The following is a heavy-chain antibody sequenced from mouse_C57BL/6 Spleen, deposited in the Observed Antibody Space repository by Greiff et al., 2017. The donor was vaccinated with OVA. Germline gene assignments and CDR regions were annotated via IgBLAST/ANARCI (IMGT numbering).Heavy chain of an antibody. Sequence: QVQLQQPGAELVKPGASVKLSCKASGYIFTSYWMHWVKQRPGQGLEWIGMIHPNSGSTNYNEKFKSKATLTVDKSSSTAYMQLSSLTSEDSAVYYCARSPYYYGSSCNAMDYWGQGTSVTVSS. CDR2: IHPNSGST. J-gene: IGHJ4*01. D-gene: IGHD1-1*01. V-gene: IGHV1-64*01. CDR3: ARSPYYYGSSCNAMDY. CDR1: GYIFTSYW.